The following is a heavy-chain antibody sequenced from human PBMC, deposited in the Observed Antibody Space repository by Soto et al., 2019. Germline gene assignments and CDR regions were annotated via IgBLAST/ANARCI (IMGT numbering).Heavy chain of an antibody. J-gene: IGHJ4*02. CDR3: ARGDDCLDGDLDY. V-gene: IGHV3-48*01. CDR2: ISSSSSTI. Sequence: EVQLVESGGGLVQPGGSLRLSCAASGFTFSSYKMNWVRQAPGKGREWISYISSSSSTIYYADSVRGRFTNSTDNARNPLYLQMNSLRAEDTAFYYHARGDDCLDGDLDYRGRGTLVTVSS. CDR1: GFTFSSYK. D-gene: IGHD2-21*01.